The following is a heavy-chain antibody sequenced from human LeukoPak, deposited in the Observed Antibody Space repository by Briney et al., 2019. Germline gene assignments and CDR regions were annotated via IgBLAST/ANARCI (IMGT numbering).Heavy chain of an antibody. J-gene: IGHJ3*02. V-gene: IGHV1-46*01. CDR1: GYTLTSYY. CDR2: TNPSGGST. Sequence: ASVKVSCKASGYTLTSYYMHWVRQAPGQGLEWMGMTNPSGGSTTYAQKFLGRVTMTRDTSTSTVYMELSSLRSEDTAVYYCARGIQGYSNYDAFDIWGQGTMVTVSS. D-gene: IGHD3-22*01. CDR3: ARGIQGYSNYDAFDI.